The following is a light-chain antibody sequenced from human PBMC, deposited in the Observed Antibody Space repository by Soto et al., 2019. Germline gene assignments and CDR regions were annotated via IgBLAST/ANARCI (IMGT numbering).Light chain of an antibody. J-gene: IGKJ2*01. Sequence: EIVLTQSPATLSVSPGERATLSCRASQTISSYLAWYQQKPGQAPRLLIYGASTRATDIPARFSGSGSGTEFTLTISGLQSEDFAVYYCQEYNNWPPYTFGQGTKLEIK. CDR2: GAS. CDR3: QEYNNWPPYT. CDR1: QTISSY. V-gene: IGKV3D-15*01.